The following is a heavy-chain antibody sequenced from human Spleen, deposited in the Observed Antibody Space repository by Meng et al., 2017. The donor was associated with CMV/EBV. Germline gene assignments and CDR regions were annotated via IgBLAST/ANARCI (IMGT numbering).Heavy chain of an antibody. Sequence: CKASGDSFSDYYMHWVRQATGQGLEWIGWIAPNSGGTYYTQKFQGRVTLTSDTSISTAYMELSRLRSDDTAIYYCAREQWLVYYFDSWGQGTLVTVSS. CDR3: AREQWLVYYFDS. D-gene: IGHD6-19*01. J-gene: IGHJ4*02. CDR1: GDSFSDYY. CDR2: IAPNSGGT. V-gene: IGHV1-2*02.